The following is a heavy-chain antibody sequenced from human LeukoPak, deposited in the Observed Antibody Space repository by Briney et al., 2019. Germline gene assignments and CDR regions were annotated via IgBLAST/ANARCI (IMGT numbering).Heavy chain of an antibody. CDR2: FYHDETT. J-gene: IGHJ4*02. Sequence: SETLSLTCSVSGYSVSSAFYWGWIRQPPGKGLEWIGGFYHDETTYYNPSLKSRVTLSVDTSKRQFYLDMYSLTAADTAVYYCASAASEDYFDYWGRGALVTVSS. D-gene: IGHD2-15*01. V-gene: IGHV4-38-2*02. CDR3: ASAASEDYFDY. CDR1: GYSVSSAFY.